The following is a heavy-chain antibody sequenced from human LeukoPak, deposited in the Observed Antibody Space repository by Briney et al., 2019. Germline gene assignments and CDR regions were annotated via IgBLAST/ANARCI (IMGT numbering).Heavy chain of an antibody. V-gene: IGHV4-34*01. CDR1: GGSFSLYD. D-gene: IGHD6-25*01. J-gene: IGHJ4*02. CDR3: ATDSQSSVYYF. CDR2: VNRWGST. Sequence: SETLSLTCAVYGGSFSLYDWSWIRQSPGKGLEWIGEVNRWGSTNYNPSLESRVTISVDRSKNQFSLNLRSLTAADTAVYYCATDSQSSVYYFWGQGALVTVSS.